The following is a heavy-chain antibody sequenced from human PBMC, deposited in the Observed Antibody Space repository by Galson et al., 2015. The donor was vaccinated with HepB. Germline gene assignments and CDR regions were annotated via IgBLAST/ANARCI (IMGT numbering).Heavy chain of an antibody. D-gene: IGHD2-15*01. CDR1: GGSMNSYY. CDR3: ARGFCSGGRCHNWLDP. J-gene: IGHJ5*02. Sequence: ETLSLTCSVSGGSMNSYYWSWIRQSPGKRLEWIGYIYFSGTSTHNPPFKSRVTMSIETSKNQFFLSLNSVTAADTAVYYCARGFCSGGRCHNWLDPWGQGTLVTVSS. CDR2: IYFSGTS. V-gene: IGHV4-59*01.